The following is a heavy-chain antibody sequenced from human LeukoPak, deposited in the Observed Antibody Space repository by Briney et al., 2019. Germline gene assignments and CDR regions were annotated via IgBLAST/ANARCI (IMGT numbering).Heavy chain of an antibody. CDR1: GFTFDDYA. CDR2: ISWNSGSI. CDR3: AKDGNQLLWLGGDPYIWHH. J-gene: IGHJ6*02. V-gene: IGHV3-9*01. D-gene: IGHD2-2*01. Sequence: PGRSLRLSCAASGFTFDDYAMHWVRQAPGKGLEWVSGISWNSGSIGYADSVKGRFTISRDNAKNSLYLQMNSLRAEDTAVYYCAKDGNQLLWLGGDPYIWHHWGQGTTVTVSS.